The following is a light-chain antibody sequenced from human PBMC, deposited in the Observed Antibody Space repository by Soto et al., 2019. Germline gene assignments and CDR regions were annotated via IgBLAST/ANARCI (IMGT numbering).Light chain of an antibody. CDR2: GNS. CDR3: QSYDSSLSGWV. J-gene: IGLJ3*02. CDR1: SSNIWAGYD. Sequence: QSVLTQPPSVSGAPGQRVTISCTGSSSNIWAGYDVHWYQQLPGTAPKLLIQGNSNRPSGVPDRFSGSKSGTSASLAITGLQAEDEADYYCQSYDSSLSGWVFGGGTKLTVL. V-gene: IGLV1-40*01.